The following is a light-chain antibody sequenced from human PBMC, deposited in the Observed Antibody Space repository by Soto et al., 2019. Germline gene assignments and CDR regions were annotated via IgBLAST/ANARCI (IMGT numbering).Light chain of an antibody. J-gene: IGKJ4*01. CDR2: GAS. CDR1: QSVSSN. Sequence: EIVMTQSPATLSVSPGERAPLSCRAGQSVSSNLAWYQQKPGQAPRLLIYGASTRATGIPARFSGSGSGTEFTLTISSLQSEDFAVYYCQQYNNCPPLTFGGGTKVEIK. V-gene: IGKV3-15*01. CDR3: QQYNNCPPLT.